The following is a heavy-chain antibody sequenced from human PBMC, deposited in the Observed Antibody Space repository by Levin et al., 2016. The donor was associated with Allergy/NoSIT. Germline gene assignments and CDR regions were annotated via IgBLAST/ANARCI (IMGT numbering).Heavy chain of an antibody. CDR2: ISGSGGST. V-gene: IGHV3-23*01. D-gene: IGHD3-10*01. CDR3: AKGHYYGSGSYHYYYGMDV. J-gene: IGHJ6*02. Sequence: WIRQPPGKGLEWVSAISGSGGSTYYADSVKGRFTISRDNSKNTLYLQMNSLRAEDTAVYYCAKGHYYGSGSYHYYYGMDVWGQGTTVTVSS.